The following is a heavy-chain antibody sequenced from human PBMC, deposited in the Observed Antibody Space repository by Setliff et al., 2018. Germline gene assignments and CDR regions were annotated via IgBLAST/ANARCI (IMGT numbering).Heavy chain of an antibody. Sequence: AASVKVPCKASGGTFSSYGISWVRQAPGQGLEWLGGTIPNFGTTNYAQEFQGRVTIITDESTSTAYMELSSLRFEDTAVYYCAREGVDTRSSTDYRYYMDLWGKGTTVTVSS. CDR1: GGTFSSYG. J-gene: IGHJ6*03. D-gene: IGHD5-18*01. CDR2: TIPNFGTT. V-gene: IGHV1-69*05. CDR3: AREGVDTRSSTDYRYYMDL.